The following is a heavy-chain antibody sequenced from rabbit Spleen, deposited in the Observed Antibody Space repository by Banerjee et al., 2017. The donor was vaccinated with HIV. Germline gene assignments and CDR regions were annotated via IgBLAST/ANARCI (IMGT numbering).Heavy chain of an antibody. Sequence: QSLEESGGDLVKPGTSLTLTCTASGFSFSSSYYMCWVRQAPGKGLECIACIYGDNSGSTWYASWAKGRFTISKTSSTTVTLQMTSLTAADTATYFCARGEHFSVGFSAFAIYLDLWGQGTLVTVS. J-gene: IGHJ3*01. CDR1: GFSFSSSYY. V-gene: IGHV1S40*01. CDR2: IYGDNSGST. CDR3: ARGEHFSVGFSAFAIYLDL. D-gene: IGHD6-1*01.